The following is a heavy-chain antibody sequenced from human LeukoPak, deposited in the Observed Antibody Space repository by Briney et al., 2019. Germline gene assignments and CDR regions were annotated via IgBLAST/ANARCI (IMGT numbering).Heavy chain of an antibody. CDR1: RGSLSNYY. CDR2: IYYSGTT. D-gene: IGHD6-13*01. V-gene: IGHV4-59*01. Sequence: SETLSLTCTVSRGSLSNYYWTWIRQPPGKGLEWIGYIYYSGTTNYNPSLKSRVTISVDTSKNQFSLKLSSVTAADTAVYYCARGVYIAAAQYGYWGQGTLVTVSS. CDR3: ARGVYIAAAQYGY. J-gene: IGHJ4*02.